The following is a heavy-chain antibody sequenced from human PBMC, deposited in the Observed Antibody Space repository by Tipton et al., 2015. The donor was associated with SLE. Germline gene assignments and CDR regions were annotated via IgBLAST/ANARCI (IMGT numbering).Heavy chain of an antibody. Sequence: SLRLSCAASGFTFTSYAMSWVRQAPGKGLEWVSAITGSGGSTDYADSVKGRFTISRDNSKNTLYVQMNSLRVEDAAVYYCAKMAYGACSSSSCLGTFDYWGQGTLVAVSS. CDR3: AKMAYGACSSSSCLGTFDY. V-gene: IGHV3-23*01. J-gene: IGHJ4*02. CDR1: GFTFTSYA. D-gene: IGHD2-2*01. CDR2: ITGSGGST.